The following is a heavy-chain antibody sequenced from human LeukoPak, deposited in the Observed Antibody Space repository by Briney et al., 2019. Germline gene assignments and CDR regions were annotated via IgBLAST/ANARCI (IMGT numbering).Heavy chain of an antibody. CDR3: ASSRLITIFGVVIMGNWFDP. V-gene: IGHV4-38-2*01. Sequence: SETLSLPCAVSGYSISSGYYWGWIRQPPGKGLEWIGSIYHSGSTYYNPSLKSRVTISVDTSKNQFSLKLSSVTAADTAVYYCASSRLITIFGVVIMGNWFDPWGQGTLVTVSS. CDR2: IYHSGST. D-gene: IGHD3-3*01. J-gene: IGHJ5*02. CDR1: GYSISSGYY.